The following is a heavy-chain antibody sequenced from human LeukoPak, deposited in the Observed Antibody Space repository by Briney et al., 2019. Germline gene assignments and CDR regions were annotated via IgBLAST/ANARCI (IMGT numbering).Heavy chain of an antibody. CDR1: GGSFSGYY. V-gene: IGHV4-34*01. D-gene: IGHD3-10*01. Sequence: PSETLSLTCAVYGGSFSGYYWSWIRQPPGKGLEWIGEINHSGSTNYNPSLKSRVTISVDTSKSQFSLKLSSVTAADTAVYYCARVLRRITMVRGVTNWFDPWGQGTLVTVSS. CDR2: INHSGST. CDR3: ARVLRRITMVRGVTNWFDP. J-gene: IGHJ5*02.